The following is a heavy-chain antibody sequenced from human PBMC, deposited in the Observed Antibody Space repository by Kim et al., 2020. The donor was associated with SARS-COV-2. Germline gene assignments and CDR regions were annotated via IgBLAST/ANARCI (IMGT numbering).Heavy chain of an antibody. J-gene: IGHJ4*02. D-gene: IGHD1-26*01. CDR3: AREVGATSYFDY. Sequence: GGSLRLSCAASGFTFSAYWMHWVRQVPGKGLVWVSRINSGGSSTTYADSVKGRFTISRDNAKNTLYLQMNSLRAEDTAVYYCAREVGATSYFDYWGQGTLVTVSS. CDR1: GFTFSAYW. CDR2: INSGGSST. V-gene: IGHV3-74*01.